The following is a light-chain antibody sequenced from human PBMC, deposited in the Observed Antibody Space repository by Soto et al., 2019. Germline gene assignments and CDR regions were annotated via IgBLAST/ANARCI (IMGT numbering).Light chain of an antibody. CDR3: QQYNSYSPIT. J-gene: IGKJ5*01. CDR2: KAS. Sequence: DIQMTQSPSTLSASVGDRVTITCRASQSISSWLAWYQQKPGKAPKLLIYKASSLESGVPSRFSGSGSGTEFTLTISSLQPDDFATYYCQQYNSYSPITFGQGTSLEIK. V-gene: IGKV1-5*03. CDR1: QSISSW.